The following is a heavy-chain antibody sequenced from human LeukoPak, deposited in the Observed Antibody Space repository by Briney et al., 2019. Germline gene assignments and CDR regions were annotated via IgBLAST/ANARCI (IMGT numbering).Heavy chain of an antibody. Sequence: GGSLRLSCAASGFTFSSYDMHWVRQATGKGLEWVSAIGTAGDTYYPGSVKGRFTISRENAKNSLYLQMNSLRAGDTAVYYGARGGDFWSGPDYWGQGTLVTVSS. V-gene: IGHV3-13*01. CDR2: IGTAGDT. CDR3: ARGGDFWSGPDY. CDR1: GFTFSSYD. J-gene: IGHJ4*02. D-gene: IGHD3-3*01.